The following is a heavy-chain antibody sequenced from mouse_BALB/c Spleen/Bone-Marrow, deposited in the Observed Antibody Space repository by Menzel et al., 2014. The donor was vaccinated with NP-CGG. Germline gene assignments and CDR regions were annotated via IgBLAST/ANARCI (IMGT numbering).Heavy chain of an antibody. J-gene: IGHJ3*01. CDR1: GYTFTNYW. CDR2: IYPGDGDT. D-gene: IGHD1-2*01. V-gene: IGHV1-87*01. CDR3: ARGGITTAPFAY. Sequence: VQGVESGAELARPGASVKLSCKASGYTFTNYWLQWVKQRPGQGLEWIGAIYPGDGDTRYTQKFKGKATLTADKSSSTAYMQLSSLASEDSAVYYCARGGITTAPFAYWGQGTLVTVSA.